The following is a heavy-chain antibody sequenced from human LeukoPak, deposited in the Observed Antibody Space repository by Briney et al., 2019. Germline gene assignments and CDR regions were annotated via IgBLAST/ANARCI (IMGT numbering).Heavy chain of an antibody. CDR3: ARVHSSYYDFWSGSNNWFDP. D-gene: IGHD3-3*01. J-gene: IGHJ5*02. CDR2: ISAYNGNT. V-gene: IGHV1-18*01. Sequence: ASVKVSCKASGGTFSSYGISWVRQAPGQGLEWMGWISAYNGNTNYAQKLQGRVTMTTDTSTSTAYMELRSLRSDDTAVYYCARVHSSYYDFWSGSNNWFDPWGQGTLVTVSS. CDR1: GGTFSSYG.